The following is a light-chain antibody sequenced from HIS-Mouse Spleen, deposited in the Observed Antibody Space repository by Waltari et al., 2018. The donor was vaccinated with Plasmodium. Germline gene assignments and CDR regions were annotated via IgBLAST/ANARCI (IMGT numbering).Light chain of an antibody. CDR3: QQSYSTPPYT. Sequence: MTQSPATLSVSPGERATLSCRASQSISSYLNWYQQKPGKAPKLLIYAASSLQSGVPSRFSGSGSGTDFTLTISSLQPEDFATYYCQQSYSTPPYTFGQGTKLEIK. CDR2: AAS. V-gene: IGKV1-39*01. J-gene: IGKJ2*01. CDR1: QSISSY.